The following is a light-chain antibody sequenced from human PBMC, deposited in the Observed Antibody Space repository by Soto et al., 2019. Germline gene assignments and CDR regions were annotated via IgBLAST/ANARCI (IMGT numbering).Light chain of an antibody. Sequence: SPDSLAVSLRERTTINCKSSQSVLYSSNNKNYLAWYQQKPGQPPKLLIYWASTRESGVPDRFSGSCSGTRRHLTYISRHAEDVAVYYCQQDYRPRMTFGQGTRLEIK. CDR2: WAS. CDR3: QQDYRPRMT. J-gene: IGKJ5*01. V-gene: IGKV4-1*01. CDR1: QSVLYSSNNKNY.